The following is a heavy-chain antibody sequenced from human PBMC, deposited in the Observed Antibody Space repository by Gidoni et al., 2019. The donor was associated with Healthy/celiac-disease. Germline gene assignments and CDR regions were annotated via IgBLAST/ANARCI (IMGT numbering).Heavy chain of an antibody. D-gene: IGHD3-10*01. CDR2: INGNGGST. CDR1: GFTVAGYC. CDR3: ARIPVGGSGSYYYDY. J-gene: IGHJ4*02. V-gene: IGHV3-20*03. Sequence: EVQLVESGGGVVRPGGSLRLSFGDSGFTVAGYCRSWGRQAPGEGLEWVSGINGNGGSTGCADSVKGRFTISRDNAKNSLYLQMNSLRAEDTALYYCARIPVGGSGSYYYDYWGQGTLVTVSS.